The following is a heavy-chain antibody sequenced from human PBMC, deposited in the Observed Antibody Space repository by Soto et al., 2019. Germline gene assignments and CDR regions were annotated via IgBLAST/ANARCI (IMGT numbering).Heavy chain of an antibody. D-gene: IGHD2-2*01. CDR1: GYTFTSYA. CDR2: INAGNGNT. Sequence: ASVKVSCKASGYTFTSYAMHWVRQAPGQRLEWMGWINAGNGNTKYSQKFQGRVTITRDTSATTAYMELSSLRFEDTAVYYCERFPRYQPLVDFDIWGQGTMVTVSS. V-gene: IGHV1-3*01. J-gene: IGHJ3*02. CDR3: ERFPRYQPLVDFDI.